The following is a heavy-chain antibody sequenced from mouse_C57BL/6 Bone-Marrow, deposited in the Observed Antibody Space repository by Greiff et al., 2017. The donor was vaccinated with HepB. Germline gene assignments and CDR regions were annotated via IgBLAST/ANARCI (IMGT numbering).Heavy chain of an antibody. CDR2: INPYNGDT. Sequence: VHVKQSGPELVKPGDSVKISCKASGYSFTGYFMNWVMQSHGKSLEWIGRINPYNGDTFYNQKFKGKATLTVDKSSSTAHMELRSLTSEDSAVYYCARPHYYGSLAWFAYWGQGTLVTVSA. V-gene: IGHV1-20*01. D-gene: IGHD1-1*01. CDR1: GYSFTGYF. CDR3: ARPHYYGSLAWFAY. J-gene: IGHJ3*01.